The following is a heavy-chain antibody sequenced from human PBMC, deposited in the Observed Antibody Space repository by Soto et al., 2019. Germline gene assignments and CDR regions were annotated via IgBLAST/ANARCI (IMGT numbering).Heavy chain of an antibody. D-gene: IGHD2-8*01. CDR1: GFTVSSNY. J-gene: IGHJ4*02. Sequence: GGSLRLSCAASGFTVSSNYMNWVRQAPGKGLEWVSVIFPGGSTYYADSVKGRFTISRDISKNTVYLQMNSLRAEDTAVYFCVRDPNGITDFDYWGQGTQVTVSS. CDR3: VRDPNGITDFDY. V-gene: IGHV3-66*01. CDR2: IFPGGST.